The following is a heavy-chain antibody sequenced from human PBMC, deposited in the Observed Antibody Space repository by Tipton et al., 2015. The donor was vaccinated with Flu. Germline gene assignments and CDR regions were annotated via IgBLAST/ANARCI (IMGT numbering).Heavy chain of an antibody. Sequence: PSLTCIVSGDYISDYYWNWIRQSPGGGLEWLGYIHHTGKTNQNPSLKSRLTVSVDTSRNQFSLTLNSVTAADTAVYFCARGNWGGAFDTWGQGTMVTVSS. J-gene: IGHJ3*02. CDR1: GDYISDYY. V-gene: IGHV4-59*01. CDR2: IHHTGKT. CDR3: ARGNWGGAFDT. D-gene: IGHD7-27*01.